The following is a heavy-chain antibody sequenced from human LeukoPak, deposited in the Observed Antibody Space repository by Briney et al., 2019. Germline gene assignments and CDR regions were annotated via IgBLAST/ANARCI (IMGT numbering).Heavy chain of an antibody. CDR3: ASFWSGYFGKGWFDP. Sequence: SETLSLTCTVSGGSISSYYWSWIRQPPGKGLEWIGYIYYSGSTNYNPSLKSRVTISVDTSKNQFSLKLSSVTAADTAVYYCASFWSGYFGKGWFDPWGQGTLVTVSS. D-gene: IGHD3-3*01. CDR1: GGSISSYY. J-gene: IGHJ5*02. V-gene: IGHV4-59*08. CDR2: IYYSGST.